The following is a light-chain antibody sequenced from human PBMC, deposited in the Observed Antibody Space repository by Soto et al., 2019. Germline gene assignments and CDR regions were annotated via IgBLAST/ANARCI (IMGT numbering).Light chain of an antibody. Sequence: EIVLTQSPGTLSLSPGERATLSCRASQSVSSSYLAWYQQKPGQAPRLLIYGASSRDTGIPDRFSGSGSGTDFTLTISRLEPEYVAVYYCQQYGSSPPYTFGQGTKLEIK. CDR1: QSVSSSY. CDR3: QQYGSSPPYT. CDR2: GAS. V-gene: IGKV3-20*01. J-gene: IGKJ2*01.